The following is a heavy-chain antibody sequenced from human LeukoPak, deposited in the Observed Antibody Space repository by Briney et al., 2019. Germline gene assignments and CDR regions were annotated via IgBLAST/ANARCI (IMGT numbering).Heavy chain of an antibody. CDR3: ASQIAAAGTYLTPHY. V-gene: IGHV3-30*04. Sequence: GGSLRLSCAASGITFNTYSMHWVRQAPGKGLEWVAAISYDGSNKYYADSVKGRFTVSRDNSKNTLYLQLNSLRAEDTAVYYCASQIAAAGTYLTPHYWGQGTLVTVSS. CDR1: GITFNTYS. D-gene: IGHD6-13*01. CDR2: ISYDGSNK. J-gene: IGHJ4*02.